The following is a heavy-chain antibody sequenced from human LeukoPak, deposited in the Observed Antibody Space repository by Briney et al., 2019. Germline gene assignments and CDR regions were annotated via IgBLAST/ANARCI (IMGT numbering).Heavy chain of an antibody. Sequence: GGSLRLSCAASGFTVSSNYMSWFRQAPGKGLEWVSVIYSGGRTNYADSVKGRFTISRDNSKNTLYLQMNSLRAEDTAVYYCAKVAHSITMVRGVIIYDPYYFDYWGQGTLVTVSS. J-gene: IGHJ4*02. CDR1: GFTVSSNY. V-gene: IGHV3-53*01. CDR3: AKVAHSITMVRGVIIYDPYYFDY. D-gene: IGHD3-10*01. CDR2: IYSGGRT.